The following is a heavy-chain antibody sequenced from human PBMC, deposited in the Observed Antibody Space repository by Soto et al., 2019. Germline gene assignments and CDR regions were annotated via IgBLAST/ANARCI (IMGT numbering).Heavy chain of an antibody. Sequence: PGGSLRLSCIASGFTFGDYALSWFRQAPGKGLEWVGFIRRKVYGGATEYAASVKGRFTISRDDSKSIAYLQMNSLKTADTAVYYCTRVSVAVDFDYWGQGTLVTVSS. CDR2: IRRKVYGGAT. J-gene: IGHJ4*02. V-gene: IGHV3-49*03. D-gene: IGHD6-19*01. CDR1: GFTFGDYA. CDR3: TRVSVAVDFDY.